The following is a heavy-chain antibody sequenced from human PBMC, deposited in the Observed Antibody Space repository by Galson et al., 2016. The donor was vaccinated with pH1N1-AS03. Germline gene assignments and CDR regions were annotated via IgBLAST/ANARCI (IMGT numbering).Heavy chain of an antibody. CDR1: GFTFNNYA. V-gene: IGHV3-23*01. D-gene: IGHD2-2*01. J-gene: IGHJ3*01. Sequence: SLRLSCAASGFTFNNYAMNWVRQAPGKGLEWVSSITGSGISTEYADSVEGRFTISRDNSKNTLYVEMSSLQAEDTAIYYCAKSSSSRTRDAFDLWGRGTLVTVSS. CDR3: AKSSSSRTRDAFDL. CDR2: ITGSGIST.